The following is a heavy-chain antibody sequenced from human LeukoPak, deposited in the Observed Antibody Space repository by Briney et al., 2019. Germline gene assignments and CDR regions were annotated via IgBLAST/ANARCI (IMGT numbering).Heavy chain of an antibody. V-gene: IGHV3-23*01. CDR2: ISPSGDIT. D-gene: IGHD3-10*01. Sequence: GSLRLSCAASGFTFSNHGMNWVRQAPGKGLEWVSGISPSGDITYYADSVKGRFTISRDNSKNTLYLEVISLTAEDTAVYYCAKDDAWLRFGEWSQGTLVAVSS. J-gene: IGHJ4*02. CDR3: AKDDAWLRFGE. CDR1: GFTFSNHG.